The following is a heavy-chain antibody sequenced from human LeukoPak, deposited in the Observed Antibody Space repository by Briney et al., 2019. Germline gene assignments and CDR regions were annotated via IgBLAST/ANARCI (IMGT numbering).Heavy chain of an antibody. D-gene: IGHD3-22*01. J-gene: IGHJ4*02. Sequence: PGGSLRLSCAASGFTFSSYSMNWVRQAPGKGLEWVSAISGSGGSTYYADSVKGRFTISRDNSKNTLYLQMNSLRAEDTAVYYCAKDLSDSSGYYGYWGQGTLVTVSS. CDR1: GFTFSSYS. V-gene: IGHV3-23*01. CDR2: ISGSGGST. CDR3: AKDLSDSSGYYGY.